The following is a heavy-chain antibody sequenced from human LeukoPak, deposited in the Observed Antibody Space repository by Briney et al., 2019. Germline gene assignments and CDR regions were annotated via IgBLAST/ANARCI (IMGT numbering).Heavy chain of an antibody. D-gene: IGHD1-26*01. Sequence: GGSLRLSCAASGFTFSDYYMSWIRQAPGKGLEWVSYISSSGSTIYYADSVEGRFTIPRDNAKNPLYLQMNSLRAEDTAVYYCARDGSYRYYYYMDVWGKGTTVTVSS. CDR2: ISSSGSTI. CDR1: GFTFSDYY. J-gene: IGHJ6*03. CDR3: ARDGSYRYYYYMDV. V-gene: IGHV3-11*04.